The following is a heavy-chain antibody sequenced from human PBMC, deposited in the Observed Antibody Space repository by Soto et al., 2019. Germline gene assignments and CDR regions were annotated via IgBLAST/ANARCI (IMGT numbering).Heavy chain of an antibody. D-gene: IGHD2-15*01. Sequence: SETLSLTCTVSGGSIGFSTFYWGWIRQPPGKGLEWIGKIYYSGTTNYNPSLKSRVTISVDTSKNQFSLKLSSVTAADTAVYYCARKVAATDRLDYWGQGTLVTVSS. CDR3: ARKVAATDRLDY. J-gene: IGHJ4*02. CDR1: GGSIGFSTFY. V-gene: IGHV4-39*07. CDR2: IYYSGTT.